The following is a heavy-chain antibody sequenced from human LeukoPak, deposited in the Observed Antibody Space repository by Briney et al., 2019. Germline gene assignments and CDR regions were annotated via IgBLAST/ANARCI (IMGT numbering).Heavy chain of an antibody. V-gene: IGHV4-59*01. CDR3: ARGIPSPYYYYYYMDV. CDR1: GGSISSYY. J-gene: IGHJ6*03. CDR2: IYYSGST. Sequence: PSETLSLTCTVSGGSISSYYWSWIRQPPGKGLEWIGYIYYSGSTNYNPSLKSRVTMSVDTSKNQFSLKLSSVTAADTAVYYCARGIPSPYYYYYYMDVWGKGTTVTISS.